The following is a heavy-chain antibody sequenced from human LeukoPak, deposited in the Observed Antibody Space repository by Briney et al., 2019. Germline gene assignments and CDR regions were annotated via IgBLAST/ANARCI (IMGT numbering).Heavy chain of an antibody. J-gene: IGHJ4*02. Sequence: GGSLRLSCAASGFTFGSYSMNWVRQAPGKGLEWVSSISSSSSYIYYADSVKGRFTISRDNAKNSLYLQMNSLRAEDTAVYYCARAGYCSGGSCETIDYWGQGTLVTVSS. CDR1: GFTFGSYS. CDR2: ISSSSSYI. V-gene: IGHV3-21*01. D-gene: IGHD2-15*01. CDR3: ARAGYCSGGSCETIDY.